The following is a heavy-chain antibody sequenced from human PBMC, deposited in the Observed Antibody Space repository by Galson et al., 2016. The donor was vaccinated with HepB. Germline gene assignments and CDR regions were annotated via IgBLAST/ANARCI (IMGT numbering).Heavy chain of an antibody. J-gene: IGHJ6*02. V-gene: IGHV1-18*01. CDR2: ISTYKGDT. CDR3: ARGYYGSGSYYYFFYGMDV. D-gene: IGHD3-10*01. Sequence: FTDYGISWVRQAPGQGLEWMGWISTYKGDTHYGQKVQARVTMTTDTSTSTAYMELRSLTSDDTAVYYCARGYYGSGSYYYFFYGMDVWGQGTTVTVSS. CDR1: FTDYG.